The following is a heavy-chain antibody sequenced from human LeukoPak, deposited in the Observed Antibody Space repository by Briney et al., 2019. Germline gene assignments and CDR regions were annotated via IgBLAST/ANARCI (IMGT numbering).Heavy chain of an antibody. V-gene: IGHV1-2*02. D-gene: IGHD6-25*01. J-gene: IGHJ4*02. Sequence: ASVKVSCKASGYTFTGYYMHWVRQAPGQGLEWMGWINPNSGGTNYAQKFQGRVTMTRDTSISTAYMELSRLRSDDTAVYYCARLNIVEAAFDYWGQGTLVTVSS. CDR1: GYTFTGYY. CDR2: INPNSGGT. CDR3: ARLNIVEAAFDY.